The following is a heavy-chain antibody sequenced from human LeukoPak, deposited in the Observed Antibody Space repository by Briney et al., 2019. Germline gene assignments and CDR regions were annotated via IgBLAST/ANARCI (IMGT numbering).Heavy chain of an antibody. Sequence: GGSLTLSCAASGFTFSTYNMNWVRQAPGKGLEWVSSISTSNSDIYYADSMKGRFTISRDNAKNTVYLQMNSLRAEDTAVYYCARDGAVGSGNEFDHWGQGTLVTVSS. CDR3: ARDGAVGSGNEFDH. CDR1: GFTFSTYN. V-gene: IGHV3-21*01. CDR2: ISTSNSDI. J-gene: IGHJ4*02. D-gene: IGHD5-12*01.